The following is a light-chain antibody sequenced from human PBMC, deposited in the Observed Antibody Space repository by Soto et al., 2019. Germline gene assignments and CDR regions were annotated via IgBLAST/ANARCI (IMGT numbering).Light chain of an antibody. CDR3: SSYTSISTLEI. Sequence: QSVLTQPASVSGSHGQSITISCTGTSSDVGAYNYVSWYQQHPGKAPKLMIYEVINRPSGVSNRFSGSKSGDTASLTISGLQADDESDYYCSSYTSISTLEIFGGGTKLTVL. CDR2: EVI. CDR1: SSDVGAYNY. J-gene: IGLJ2*01. V-gene: IGLV2-14*01.